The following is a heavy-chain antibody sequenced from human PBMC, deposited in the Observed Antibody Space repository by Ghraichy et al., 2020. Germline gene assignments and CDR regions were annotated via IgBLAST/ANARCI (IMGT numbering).Heavy chain of an antibody. V-gene: IGHV3-23*01. Sequence: LSLTCAVSGFTFSSYAMSWVRQAPGKGLQWVSGITESGLSTYYADSVKGRFTISRDNYQNTLYLQMNSLSAEDTAVYYCAKSGYNSARNLDYFDYWGQGTLVTVSS. CDR1: GFTFSSYA. CDR3: AKSGYNSARNLDYFDY. D-gene: IGHD6-19*01. J-gene: IGHJ4*02. CDR2: ITESGLST.